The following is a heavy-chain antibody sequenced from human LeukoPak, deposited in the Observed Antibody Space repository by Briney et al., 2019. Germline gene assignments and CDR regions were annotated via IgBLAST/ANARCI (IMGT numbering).Heavy chain of an antibody. Sequence: ASVKVSCKASGGTFSSYAISWVRQAPGQGLEWMGGIIPIFGTANYAQKFQGRVTITADESTSTAYMELRSLRSDDTAVYYCARDSNGYCSGGSCHDYYYGMDVWGQGTTVTVPS. V-gene: IGHV1-69*13. D-gene: IGHD2-15*01. CDR2: IIPIFGTA. CDR3: ARDSNGYCSGGSCHDYYYGMDV. CDR1: GGTFSSYA. J-gene: IGHJ6*02.